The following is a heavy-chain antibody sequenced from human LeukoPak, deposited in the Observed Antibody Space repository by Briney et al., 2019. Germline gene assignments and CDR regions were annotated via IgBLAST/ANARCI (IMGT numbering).Heavy chain of an antibody. CDR1: GGSISSSSYY. CDR2: IYYSGST. V-gene: IGHV4-39*07. Sequence: SETLSLTCTVSGGSISSSSYYWGWIRQPPGKGLEWIGSIYYSGSTYYNPSLKSRVTISVDTSKNQFSLKLSSVTAADTAVYYCARESLVGAREFDYWGQGTLVTVSS. CDR3: ARESLVGAREFDY. J-gene: IGHJ4*02. D-gene: IGHD3-10*01.